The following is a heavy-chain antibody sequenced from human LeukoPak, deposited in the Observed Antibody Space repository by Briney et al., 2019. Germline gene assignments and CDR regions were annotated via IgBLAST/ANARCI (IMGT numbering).Heavy chain of an antibody. J-gene: IGHJ5*02. Sequence: SETLSLTCAVYGASFSGYYWSWIRQPPRKGLEWIGEINHSGSTNYNPSLKSRVTISVDTSKSQFSLKLSSVTAADTAVYYCARSKVPATGNWFDHWGQGTLVTVSS. CDR1: GASFSGYY. CDR3: ARSKVPATGNWFDH. V-gene: IGHV4-34*01. CDR2: INHSGST. D-gene: IGHD2-21*02.